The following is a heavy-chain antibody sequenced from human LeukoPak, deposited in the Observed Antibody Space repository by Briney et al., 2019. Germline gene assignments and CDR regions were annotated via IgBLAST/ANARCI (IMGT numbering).Heavy chain of an antibody. D-gene: IGHD6-13*01. V-gene: IGHV3-23*01. CDR2: ISGSGGST. J-gene: IGHJ4*02. CDR3: AKSISAAGSANYFDY. CDR1: GFTFSSYA. Sequence: QSGGSLRLSCAASGFTFSSYAMSWVRQAPGKGLEWVSAISGSGGSTYYADSVKGRFTISRDNSKNTLYLQMNSLRAEDTAVYYCAKSISAAGSANYFDYWGQGTLVTVSS.